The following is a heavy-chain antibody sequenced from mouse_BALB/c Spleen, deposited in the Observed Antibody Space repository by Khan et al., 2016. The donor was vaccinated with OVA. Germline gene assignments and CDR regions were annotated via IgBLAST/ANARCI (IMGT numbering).Heavy chain of an antibody. CDR3: ARAYYRYDGYYAMDY. D-gene: IGHD2-14*01. V-gene: IGHV2-6-4*01. CDR2: IWGGGGT. Sequence: VKLLESGPGLVAPSQSLSITCTVSGFSLSRYNIHWVRQPPGKGLEWLGMIWGGGGTDYNSTLKSRLSIRKDNSKSQVLLKMNSLQTDDTAMYFCARAYYRYDGYYAMDYWGQGTSVTGSS. J-gene: IGHJ4*01. CDR1: GFSLSRYN.